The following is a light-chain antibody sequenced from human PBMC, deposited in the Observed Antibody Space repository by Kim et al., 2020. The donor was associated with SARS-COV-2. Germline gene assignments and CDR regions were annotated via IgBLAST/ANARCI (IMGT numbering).Light chain of an antibody. V-gene: IGLV3-9*01. J-gene: IGLJ3*02. CDR3: QVWDSSTGEV. CDR1: NSGSKN. Sequence: VALGQTARITCGGSNSGSKNVHWYQQKPGQAPVLVIYRDSNRPSGIPERFSGSNSGNTATLTISRAQAGDEADYYCQVWDSSTGEVFGGGTQLTVL. CDR2: RDS.